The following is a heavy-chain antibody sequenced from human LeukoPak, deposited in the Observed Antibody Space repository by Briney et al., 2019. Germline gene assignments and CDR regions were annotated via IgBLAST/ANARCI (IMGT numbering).Heavy chain of an antibody. J-gene: IGHJ5*02. CDR2: IYHSGST. V-gene: IGHV4-30-2*01. CDR3: ARGGGSPEENWFDP. CDR1: GGSISSGGYP. Sequence: SETLSLTCAVSGGSISSGGYPWSWIRQPPGKGLEWIGYIYHSGSTYYNPSLKSRVTISVDRSKNQFSLKLSSVTAADTAVYYCARGGGSPEENWFDPWGQGTLVTVSS.